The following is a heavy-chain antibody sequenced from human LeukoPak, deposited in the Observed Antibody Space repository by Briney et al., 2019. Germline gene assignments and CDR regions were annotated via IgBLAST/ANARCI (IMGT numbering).Heavy chain of an antibody. CDR3: ANPGVDTAMALDY. D-gene: IGHD5-18*01. Sequence: PGRSLRLSCAASGFTFSSYGMHWVRQAPGKGLEWVAVISYDGSNKYYADSVKGRFTISRDNSKNTLYLQMNSLRAEDTAVYYCANPGVDTAMALDYWGQGTLVTVSS. CDR1: GFTFSSYG. CDR2: ISYDGSNK. J-gene: IGHJ4*02. V-gene: IGHV3-30*18.